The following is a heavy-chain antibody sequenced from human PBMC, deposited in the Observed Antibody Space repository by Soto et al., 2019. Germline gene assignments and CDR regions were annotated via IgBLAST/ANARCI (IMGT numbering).Heavy chain of an antibody. V-gene: IGHV3-7*05. CDR2: IKKDGSEK. CDR1: GFTFSNYW. Sequence: EVQLVESGGGLVQPGGSLRLSCVVSGFTFSNYWMSWVRQAPGKGLEWVANIKKDGSEKYYVDSVKGRFIISRDNGKKSLYLQMNDLRAEDTAVYYCAAILGMDVWGQGTTVTVSS. J-gene: IGHJ6*02. CDR3: AAILGMDV. D-gene: IGHD3-3*02.